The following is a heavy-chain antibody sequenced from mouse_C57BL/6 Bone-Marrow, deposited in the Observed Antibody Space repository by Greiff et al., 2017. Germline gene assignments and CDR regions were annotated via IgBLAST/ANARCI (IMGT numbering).Heavy chain of an antibody. Sequence: QVQLQQSGAELARPGASVKLSCKASGYTFTSYGISWVKQRTGQGLEWIGEIYPRSGNTHYNEKFKGKATLTADKSSSTAYMELRSLTSADSAVYFCTNSLPPALFAYWGQGTLVTVSA. CDR2: IYPRSGNT. J-gene: IGHJ3*01. CDR3: TNSLPPALFAY. CDR1: GYTFTSYG. V-gene: IGHV1-81*01. D-gene: IGHD2-1*01.